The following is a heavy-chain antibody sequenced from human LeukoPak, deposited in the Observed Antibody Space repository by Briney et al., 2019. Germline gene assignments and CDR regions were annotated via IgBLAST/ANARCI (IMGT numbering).Heavy chain of an antibody. V-gene: IGHV5-51*01. Sequence: GESLKISCKGSGYRFTGYWIGWVRQMPGKGLEWMGIIYPGDSDTRYSPSFQGQVTISADKSISTAYLQWSSLKASDTAMYYCARRGDSSGYYYTGSEYFDYWGQGTLVTVSS. D-gene: IGHD3-22*01. CDR2: IYPGDSDT. J-gene: IGHJ4*02. CDR3: ARRGDSSGYYYTGSEYFDY. CDR1: GYRFTGYW.